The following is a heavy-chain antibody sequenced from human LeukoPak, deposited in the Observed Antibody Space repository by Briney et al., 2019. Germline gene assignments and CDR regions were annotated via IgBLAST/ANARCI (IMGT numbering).Heavy chain of an antibody. Sequence: GASVKVSCKASGYTFTSYGISWVRQAPGQGLEWMGWISAYNGNTNYAQKLQGRVTMTTDTSTSTAYMELRSLRSDDTAVYYCARDRPPARSNDAFDIWGQGTMVTVSS. V-gene: IGHV1-18*01. CDR3: ARDRPPARSNDAFDI. CDR1: GYTFTSYG. D-gene: IGHD6-6*01. CDR2: ISAYNGNT. J-gene: IGHJ3*02.